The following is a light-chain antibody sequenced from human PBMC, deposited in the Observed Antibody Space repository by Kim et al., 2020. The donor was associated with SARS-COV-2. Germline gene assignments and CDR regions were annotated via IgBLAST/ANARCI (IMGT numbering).Light chain of an antibody. J-gene: IGLJ3*02. CDR3: QAWDNSIGV. V-gene: IGLV3-1*01. CDR2: QDN. Sequence: SVSPGQTAGIYWSGDKLGNKYACWYQQKPGQSPVLVIYQDNKRPSGIPERFSGSNSGNTATLTISGTQTMDEADYYCQAWDNSIGVFGGGTQLTVL. CDR1: KLGNKY.